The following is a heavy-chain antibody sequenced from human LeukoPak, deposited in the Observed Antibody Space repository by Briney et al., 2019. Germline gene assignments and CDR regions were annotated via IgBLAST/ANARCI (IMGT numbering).Heavy chain of an antibody. Sequence: SETLSLTCAVYGGSFSGYYWSWIRQPPGKGLEWIGEINHSGSTNYNPSLKSRVTISVDTSKNQFSLKLSSVTAADTAVYYCARAKSAALGYYDFWSGYYPNFDYWGQGTLVTVSS. V-gene: IGHV4-34*01. J-gene: IGHJ4*02. D-gene: IGHD3-3*01. CDR2: INHSGST. CDR1: GGSFSGYY. CDR3: ARAKSAALGYYDFWSGYYPNFDY.